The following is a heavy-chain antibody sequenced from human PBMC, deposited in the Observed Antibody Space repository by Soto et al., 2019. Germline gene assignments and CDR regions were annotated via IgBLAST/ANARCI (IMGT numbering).Heavy chain of an antibody. V-gene: IGHV3-23*01. Sequence: GSLRLSCAASGFTFSSYAMSWVRQAPGKGLEWVSAISGSGGSTYYADSVKGRFTISRDNSKNTLYLQMNSLRAEDTAVYYCAKDPLNYYDSNWFDPWGQGTLVTVSS. CDR1: GFTFSSYA. D-gene: IGHD3-22*01. CDR3: AKDPLNYYDSNWFDP. J-gene: IGHJ5*02. CDR2: ISGSGGST.